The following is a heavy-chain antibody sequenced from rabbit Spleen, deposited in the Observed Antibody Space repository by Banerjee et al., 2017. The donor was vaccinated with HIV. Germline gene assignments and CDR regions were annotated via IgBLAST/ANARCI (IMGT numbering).Heavy chain of an antibody. D-gene: IGHD1-1*01. CDR2: TVGGRSTFT. Sequence: QSLAESGGGLVQPEGSLTLTCKASGFSFNSNDYMCWVRQAPGKGLEWIACTVGGRSTFTYYASWAKGRFTISKASSTTVTLQVTSLTAADTATYFCARDTATSFSTYGMDLWGPGTLVTVS. CDR3: ARDTATSFSTYGMDL. CDR1: GFSFNSNDY. V-gene: IGHV1S40*01. J-gene: IGHJ6*01.